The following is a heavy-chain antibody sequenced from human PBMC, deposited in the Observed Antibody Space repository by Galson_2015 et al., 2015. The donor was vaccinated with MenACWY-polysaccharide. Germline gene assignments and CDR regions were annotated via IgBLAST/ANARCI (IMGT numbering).Heavy chain of an antibody. CDR2: IRTSRADT. Sequence: SVKVSCTASGYTFSTYDITWVRQAPGQGLEWVGRIRTSRADTNYAHKVKGRVIMTRDKSTDTLYLELRGLTSDDTAVYFCARDQGETFSVPGAMAHWGQGTLVIVSS. J-gene: IGHJ4*02. CDR1: GYTFSTYD. D-gene: IGHD2/OR15-2a*01. CDR3: ARDQGETFSVPGAMAH. V-gene: IGHV1-18*04.